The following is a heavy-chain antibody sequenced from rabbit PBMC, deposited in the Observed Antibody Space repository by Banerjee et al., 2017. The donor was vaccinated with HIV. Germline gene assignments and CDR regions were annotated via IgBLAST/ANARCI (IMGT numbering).Heavy chain of an antibody. CDR3: ARDLAGVIGWNFNL. J-gene: IGHJ4*01. CDR1: GFSFSSSYY. V-gene: IGHV1S40*01. Sequence: QQLVESGGGLVKPGASLTLTCKASGFSFSSSYYMCWVRQAPGKGLEWIGCMHADSVGSTYYASWAKGRFTISKTSSTTVTLQMTALTAADTATYFCARDLAGVIGWNFNLWGPGTLVTVS. CDR2: MHADSVGST. D-gene: IGHD4-1*01.